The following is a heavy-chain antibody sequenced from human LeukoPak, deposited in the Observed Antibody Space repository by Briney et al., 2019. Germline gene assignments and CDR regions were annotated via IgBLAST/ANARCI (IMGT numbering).Heavy chain of an antibody. CDR3: AREDGSGTGSAFDI. CDR1: GFTFSSYA. Sequence: PGGSLRLSCAASGFTFSSYAMHWVRQAPGKGLEWVAVISYDGSNKYYADSVKGRFTISRDNSKNTLNLQMNSLRAEDTAVYYCAREDGSGTGSAFDIWGQGTMVTVSS. D-gene: IGHD3-10*01. V-gene: IGHV3-30-3*01. CDR2: ISYDGSNK. J-gene: IGHJ3*02.